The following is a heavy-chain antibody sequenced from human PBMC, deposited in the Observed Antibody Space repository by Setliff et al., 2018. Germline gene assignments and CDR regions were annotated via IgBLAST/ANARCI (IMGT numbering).Heavy chain of an antibody. CDR1: GGSVSTFY. D-gene: IGHD3-9*01. Sequence: SETLSLTCRVSGGSVSTFYWTWIRQPPGKGLEWIGYIFTSGSTQYNPSLKSRATISRDTSSNQFSLKLFSVTAADTAVYYCAHSTTFDLHHDYWGQGALVTVPQ. CDR2: IFTSGST. J-gene: IGHJ4*02. V-gene: IGHV4-4*09. CDR3: AHSTTFDLHHDY.